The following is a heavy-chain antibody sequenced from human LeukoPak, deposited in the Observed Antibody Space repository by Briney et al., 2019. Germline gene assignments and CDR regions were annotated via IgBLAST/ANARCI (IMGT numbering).Heavy chain of an antibody. CDR1: GGTFSSYA. J-gene: IGHJ6*02. Sequence: SVKVSCKASGGTFSSYAISWVRQAPGQGLEWMGRIIPILGIANYAQKFQGRVTITAGKSTSTAYMELSSLRSEDTAVYYCAREVVSTPLSYYGMDVWGQGTTVTVSS. D-gene: IGHD4-23*01. V-gene: IGHV1-69*04. CDR3: AREVVSTPLSYYGMDV. CDR2: IIPILGIA.